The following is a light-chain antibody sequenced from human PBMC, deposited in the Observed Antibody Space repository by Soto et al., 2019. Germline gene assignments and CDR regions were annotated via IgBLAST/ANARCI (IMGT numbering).Light chain of an antibody. V-gene: IGKV1-39*01. CDR2: ATS. Sequence: DIQMTQSPSYLSASVGDRVTITCRASQSISKNLNWYQQKAGKAPKLLIYATSSLQSGVPSRFSGSGSGTDFALTISSLQPEDFATYYCQQSYSGLTFGQGTKVE. CDR3: QQSYSGLT. CDR1: QSISKN. J-gene: IGKJ1*01.